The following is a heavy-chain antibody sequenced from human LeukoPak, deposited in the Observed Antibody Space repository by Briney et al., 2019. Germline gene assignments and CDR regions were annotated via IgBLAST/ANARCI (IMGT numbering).Heavy chain of an antibody. CDR1: GFTFSSYS. Sequence: PGGSLRPSCAASGFTFSSYSMNWVRQAPGKGLEWVSSISSSSTYIYYADSVKGRFTISRDNAKNSLYLQMNSVTAEDTAVYYCARVGIAVPGIDYWGQGSLVTVSS. CDR3: ARVGIAVPGIDY. D-gene: IGHD6-19*01. CDR2: ISSSSTYI. V-gene: IGHV3-21*01. J-gene: IGHJ4*02.